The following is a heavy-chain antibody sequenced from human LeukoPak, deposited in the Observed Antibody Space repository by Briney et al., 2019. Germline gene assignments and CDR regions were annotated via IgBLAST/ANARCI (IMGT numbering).Heavy chain of an antibody. J-gene: IGHJ4*02. D-gene: IGHD2-15*01. CDR2: ISGRGVST. CDR3: ATHSGFSVFDY. Sequence: GRSLRLSCAASGFTFSSYAMSWVRQAPGKGLEWVSAISGRGVSTYYADSVKGRFTISRDDSKNTLYLQMNSLRAEDTALYYCATHSGFSVFDYWGQGTLVTVSS. CDR1: GFTFSSYA. V-gene: IGHV3-23*01.